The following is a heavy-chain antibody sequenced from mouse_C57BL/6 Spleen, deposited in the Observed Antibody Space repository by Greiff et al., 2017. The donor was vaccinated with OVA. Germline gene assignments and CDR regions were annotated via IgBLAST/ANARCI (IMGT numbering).Heavy chain of an antibody. D-gene: IGHD2-5*01. CDR1: GYTFTSYS. V-gene: IGHV1-4*01. CDR2: INPSSGYT. CDR3: ASDSNYFYAIDY. Sequence: VQLQQSGAELVRPGASVKMSCKASGYTFTSYSMHWVKQRPGQGLEWIGYINPSSGYTKYNQKFKDKATLTADKSSSTAYMQLSSLTSEDSAVYYCASDSNYFYAIDYWGQGTTVTVSS. J-gene: IGHJ4*01.